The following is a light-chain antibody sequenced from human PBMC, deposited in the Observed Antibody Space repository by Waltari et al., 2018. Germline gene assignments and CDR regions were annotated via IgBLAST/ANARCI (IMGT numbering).Light chain of an antibody. Sequence: QSVLPQPPSVSGAPGQRVTISCTGRGSNIGAGYDFHWYQQLPRAAPKLLIYGSTSRPLGVHDRFFGSTSGTSASLAITGLQAEDEADYYCQSYDTSLMTVVFGGGTKLTVL. CDR1: GSNIGAGYD. CDR3: QSYDTSLMTVV. V-gene: IGLV1-40*01. J-gene: IGLJ3*02. CDR2: GST.